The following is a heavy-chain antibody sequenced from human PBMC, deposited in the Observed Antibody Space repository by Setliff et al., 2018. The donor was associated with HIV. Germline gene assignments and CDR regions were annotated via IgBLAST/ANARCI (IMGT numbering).Heavy chain of an antibody. V-gene: IGHV4-39*07. D-gene: IGHD3-3*01. CDR3: ARDVNYNFWSGYYPSFDY. Sequence: PSVTLSLTCTVSGGSISSSSYYWGWIRQPPGKGLEWIGSIYYSGSTYYNPSLKSRVTISVDTSKNQFSLKLSSVTAADTAVYYCARDVNYNFWSGYYPSFDYWGQGTLVTVSS. CDR1: GGSISSSSYY. CDR2: IYYSGST. J-gene: IGHJ4*02.